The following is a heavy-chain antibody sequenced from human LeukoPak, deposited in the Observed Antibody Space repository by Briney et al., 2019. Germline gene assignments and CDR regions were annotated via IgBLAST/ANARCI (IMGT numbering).Heavy chain of an antibody. D-gene: IGHD1-26*01. CDR2: ISAYNGNT. CDR1: GYTFTSYG. J-gene: IGHJ4*02. Sequence: ASVKVSCKASGYTFTSYGISWVRQAPGQGLEWMGWISAYNGNTNYAQKLQGRVTMTTDTSTSTAYMELRSLRSDDTAVYYCAREGEWELPRLTFDYWGQGTLVTVSS. V-gene: IGHV1-18*01. CDR3: AREGEWELPRLTFDY.